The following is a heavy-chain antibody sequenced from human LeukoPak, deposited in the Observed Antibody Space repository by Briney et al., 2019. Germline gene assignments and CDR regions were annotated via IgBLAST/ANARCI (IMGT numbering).Heavy chain of an antibody. CDR3: AREGDSTIFGVVIILNGLLNY. D-gene: IGHD3-3*01. CDR2: VYYSGST. Sequence: SETLSLTCTVSGGSISSYYWSWIRQPPGKGLEWIGFVYYSGSTKYNPSLRSRVTISVDTSKNQFSLKLSSVTAADTAVYYCAREGDSTIFGVVIILNGLLNYWGQGTLVTVSS. V-gene: IGHV4-59*01. CDR1: GGSISSYY. J-gene: IGHJ4*02.